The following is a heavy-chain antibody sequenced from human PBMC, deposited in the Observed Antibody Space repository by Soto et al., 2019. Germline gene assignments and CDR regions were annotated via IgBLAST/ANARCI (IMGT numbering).Heavy chain of an antibody. V-gene: IGHV4-30-4*01. J-gene: IGHJ5*02. CDR3: ARTYYYGSGTWFDP. CDR1: GGSISSGDYY. D-gene: IGHD3-10*01. CDR2: IYYSGST. Sequence: SETLSLTCTVSGGSISSGDYYWSWIRQPPGKGLEWIGYIYYSGSTYYNPSLKSRVTTSVDTSKNQFSLKLSSVTAADTAVYYCARTYYYGSGTWFDPWGQGTLVTVSS.